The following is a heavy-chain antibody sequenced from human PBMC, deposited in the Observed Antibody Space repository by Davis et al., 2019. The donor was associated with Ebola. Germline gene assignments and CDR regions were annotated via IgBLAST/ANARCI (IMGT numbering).Heavy chain of an antibody. D-gene: IGHD6-19*01. V-gene: IGHV4-31*03. J-gene: IGHJ5*02. CDR3: ARGGVEYHSGWYWLHP. CDR2: IYYSGST. Sequence: LRLSCTVSGGSISRGGSYWTWIRQHPGKGLEWIGYIYYSGSTYYKPSLKSRVTISLDTSKNQFSLNLYSVTAADTAVYYCARGGVEYHSGWYWLHPWGQGTLVTVSS. CDR1: GGSISRGGSY.